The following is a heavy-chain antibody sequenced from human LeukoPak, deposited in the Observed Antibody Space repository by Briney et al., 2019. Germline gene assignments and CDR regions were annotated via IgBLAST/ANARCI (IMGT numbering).Heavy chain of an antibody. CDR1: GFTFRSYA. V-gene: IGHV3-23*01. D-gene: IGHD3-22*01. J-gene: IGHJ4*02. Sequence: PGGSLRLSCAASGFTFRSYAMSWVRQAPGKGLEWVSGISGSGDNTYYADSVKGRFTLSRDNSKNTLYVQVNSLGTEDTAAYYCAKGSYYDSSGSFYFDYWGQGTLVTVSS. CDR2: ISGSGDNT. CDR3: AKGSYYDSSGSFYFDY.